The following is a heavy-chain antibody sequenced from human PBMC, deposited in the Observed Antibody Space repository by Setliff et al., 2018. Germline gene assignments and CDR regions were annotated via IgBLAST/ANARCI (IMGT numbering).Heavy chain of an antibody. J-gene: IGHJ4*02. CDR2: INPSGGST. CDR3: ARRSSSGNGFDY. Sequence: ASVKVSCKVSGYTFTSYYMHWVRQAPGQGLEWMGIINPSGGSTSYAQKFQGRVTKTRDTSTSTVYMELSSLRSEDTAVYYCARRSSSGNGFDYWGQGTQGTVSS. D-gene: IGHD6-13*01. CDR1: GYTFTSYY. V-gene: IGHV1-46*01.